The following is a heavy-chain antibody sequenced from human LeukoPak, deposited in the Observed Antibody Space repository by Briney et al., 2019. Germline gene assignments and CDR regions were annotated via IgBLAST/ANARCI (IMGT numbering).Heavy chain of an antibody. CDR1: GVSISSGNSY. Sequence: PSETLSLTCTVSGVSISSGNSYWGWIRQPPGKGLEWIGSIYYSGNTYYNASLKSQVSISIDTSKNQFSLRLSSVTAADTAVYYCARAGFGYLTASYFDYWGQGTLVTVSS. J-gene: IGHJ4*02. D-gene: IGHD3-9*01. V-gene: IGHV4-39*07. CDR3: ARAGFGYLTASYFDY. CDR2: IYYSGNT.